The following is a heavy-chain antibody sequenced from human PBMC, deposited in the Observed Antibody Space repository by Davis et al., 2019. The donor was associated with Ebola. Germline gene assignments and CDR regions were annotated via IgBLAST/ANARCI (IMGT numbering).Heavy chain of an antibody. CDR2: ISSSSSYI. CDR3: AREGAYDSSGYPDAFDI. V-gene: IGHV3-21*01. CDR1: GFTFSSYS. D-gene: IGHD3-22*01. Sequence: PGGSLRLSCAASGFTFSSYSMNWVRQAPGKGLEWVSSISSSSSYIYYADSVKGRFTISRDNAKNSLYLQMNSLRAEDTAVYYCAREGAYDSSGYPDAFDIWGQGTMVTVSS. J-gene: IGHJ3*02.